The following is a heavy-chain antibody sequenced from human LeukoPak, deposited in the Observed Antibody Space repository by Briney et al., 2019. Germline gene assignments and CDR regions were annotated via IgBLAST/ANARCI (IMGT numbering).Heavy chain of an antibody. CDR3: ASSVGETAAGSY. Sequence: GSVEVSCKASGYTFTGYYMHWVRQAPGQGLEWMGWINPNSGGTNYAQKFQGRVTMTRDTSISTAYMELSRLRSDDTAVYYCASSVGETAAGSYWGQGTLVTVSS. V-gene: IGHV1-2*02. CDR1: GYTFTGYY. J-gene: IGHJ4*02. D-gene: IGHD6-13*01. CDR2: INPNSGGT.